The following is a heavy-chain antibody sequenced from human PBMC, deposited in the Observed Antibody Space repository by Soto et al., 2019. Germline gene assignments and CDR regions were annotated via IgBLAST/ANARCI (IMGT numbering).Heavy chain of an antibody. Sequence: QVQLQESGPGLVKPSETLSLTCTVSGGSITNYYCSWFRQPPGKGLEWIGYINYDSYSAYNLSLRGRVTLSMDASKTQFSLMLESATATAAAVYYCARHGFGPLHGLGDVWGPGTTVIVSS. CDR1: GGSITNYY. CDR3: ARHGFGPLHGLGDV. J-gene: IGHJ6*02. CDR2: INYDSYS. D-gene: IGHD3-10*01. V-gene: IGHV4-59*08.